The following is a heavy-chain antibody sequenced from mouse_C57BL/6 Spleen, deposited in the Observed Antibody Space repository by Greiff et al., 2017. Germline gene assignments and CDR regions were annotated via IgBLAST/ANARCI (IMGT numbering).Heavy chain of an antibody. CDR2: IYPGGGST. CDR3: ERWLTTVSRLAY. J-gene: IGHJ3*01. D-gene: IGHD1-1*01. Sequence: QVQLQQPGAELVKPGASVKMSCKASGYTFTSYWITWVKQRPGQGLEWIGDIYPGGGSTNYNEKFKSKATLTVDNSSRPAYMQLSSLTAEDSAVYYCERWLTTVSRLAYWGQGTLVTVSA. V-gene: IGHV1-55*01. CDR1: GYTFTSYW.